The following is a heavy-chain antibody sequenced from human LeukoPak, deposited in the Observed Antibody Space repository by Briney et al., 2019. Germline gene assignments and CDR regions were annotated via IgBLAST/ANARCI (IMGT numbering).Heavy chain of an antibody. CDR3: ARQTGSGLFILP. Sequence: SETLSLTCTVSGVSISSSNSYWGWIRQPPGKGLEWIGSIYYSGNTYYNAPLKSQVSISIDTSKNQFSLRLTSVTAADTAVYYCARQTGSGLFILPGGQGTLVTVSS. D-gene: IGHD3/OR15-3a*01. V-gene: IGHV4-39*01. CDR2: IYYSGNT. CDR1: GVSISSSNSY. J-gene: IGHJ4*02.